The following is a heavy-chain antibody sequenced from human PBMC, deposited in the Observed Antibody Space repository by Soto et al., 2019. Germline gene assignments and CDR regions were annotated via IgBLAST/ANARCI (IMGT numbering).Heavy chain of an antibody. J-gene: IGHJ4*02. CDR1: GGSFSGYY. CDR3: ARLKYYDILTGYFYSFDY. CDR2: INHSGST. Sequence: SETLSLTCAVYGGSFSGYYWSWIRQPPGKGLEWIGEINHSGSTNYNPSLKSRVTTSVDTSKNQFSLKLSSVTAADTAVYYCARLKYYDILTGYFYSFDYWGQGTLVTVSS. D-gene: IGHD3-9*01. V-gene: IGHV4-34*01.